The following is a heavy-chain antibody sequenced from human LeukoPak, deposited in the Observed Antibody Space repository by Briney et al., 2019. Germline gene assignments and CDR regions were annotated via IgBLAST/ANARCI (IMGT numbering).Heavy chain of an antibody. CDR1: GYSFTSYW. J-gene: IGHJ4*02. Sequence: GESLKISCKGSGYSFTSYWISWVRQMPGKGLEWMGRIDPSDSYTNYSPSFQGHVTISADKSISTAYLQWSSLKASDTAMYYCARRVGASYYYGSGSYNYWGQGTLVTVSS. CDR3: ARRVGASYYYGSGSYNY. V-gene: IGHV5-10-1*01. D-gene: IGHD3-10*01. CDR2: IDPSDSYT.